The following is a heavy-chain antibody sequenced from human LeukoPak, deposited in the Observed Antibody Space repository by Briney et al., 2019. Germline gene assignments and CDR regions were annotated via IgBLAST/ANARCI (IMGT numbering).Heavy chain of an antibody. V-gene: IGHV3-23*01. Sequence: PGGSLRLSCAASGFTFSSSPMSWVRQAPGKGLDWVSSISADGPTYYADSVKGRFTISRDNSKNTLYLQMNSLRGKDTAVYYCAKVSQWGNSRWYEGDWGQGTLVTVSS. CDR3: AKVSQWGNSRWYEGD. CDR1: GFTFSSSP. J-gene: IGHJ4*02. D-gene: IGHD6-13*01. CDR2: ISADGPT.